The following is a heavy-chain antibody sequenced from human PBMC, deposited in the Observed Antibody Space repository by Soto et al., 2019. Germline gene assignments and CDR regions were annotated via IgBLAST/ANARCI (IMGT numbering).Heavy chain of an antibody. CDR3: ARLQAAMPAAAGMDV. J-gene: IGHJ6*02. CDR1: GYIFTNSW. CDR2: IYPCDSDT. D-gene: IGHD2-2*01. V-gene: IGHV5-51*01. Sequence: PXESLKISCKGSGYIFTNSWIGWVRQMPGKGLEWMGIIYPCDSDTRYSPSFQGQVTISADKSITTAYLQWSSLTASDTAMYYCARLQAAMPAAAGMDVWGQGTAVTVSS.